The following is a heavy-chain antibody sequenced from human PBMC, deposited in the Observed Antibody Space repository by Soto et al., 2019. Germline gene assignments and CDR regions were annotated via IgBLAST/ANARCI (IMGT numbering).Heavy chain of an antibody. CDR2: INPSGGST. Sequence: VKVSCKASGYTFTSYYMHWVRQAPGQGLEWMGIINPSGGSTSYAQKFQGRVTMTRDTSTGTVYMELSSLRSEDTAVYYCAREGPPTYCSGGSCYSFDIWGQGTMVTVSS. J-gene: IGHJ3*02. V-gene: IGHV1-46*01. D-gene: IGHD2-15*01. CDR3: AREGPPTYCSGGSCYSFDI. CDR1: GYTFTSYY.